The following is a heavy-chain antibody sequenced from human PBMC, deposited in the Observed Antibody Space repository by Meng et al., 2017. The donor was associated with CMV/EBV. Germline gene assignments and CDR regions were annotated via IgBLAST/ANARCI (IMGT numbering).Heavy chain of an antibody. V-gene: IGHV4-59*01. J-gene: IGHJ6*02. CDR3: ARWGGSTDLGMDV. Sequence: SETLSLTCSVSGGSINNYYWSWIRQPPGKGLEWIGSVFFSGGTNYYPSLRSRVTISIDASRDQFSLKLTSVTAADTAVYYCARWGGSTDLGMDVWGQGTTVTVSS. CDR1: GGSINNYY. CDR2: VFFSGGT. D-gene: IGHD3-16*01.